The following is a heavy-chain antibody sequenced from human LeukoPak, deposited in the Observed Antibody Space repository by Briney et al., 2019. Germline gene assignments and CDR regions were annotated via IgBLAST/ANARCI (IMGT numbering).Heavy chain of an antibody. CDR1: GFTFSSYW. CDR3: ARVLWFGELLF. CDR2: IKQDGSEK. Sequence: GGSLRLSCAASGFTFSSYWMSWVRQAPGKGLECVANIKQDGSEKYYVDSVKGRFTISRDNAKNSLYLQMNSLRAEDTAVYYCARVLWFGELLFWGQGTLVTVSS. V-gene: IGHV3-7*01. D-gene: IGHD3-10*01. J-gene: IGHJ4*02.